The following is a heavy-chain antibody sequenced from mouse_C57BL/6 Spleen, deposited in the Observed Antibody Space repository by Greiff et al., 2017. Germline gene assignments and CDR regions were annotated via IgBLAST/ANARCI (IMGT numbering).Heavy chain of an antibody. Sequence: QVQLQQSGAELVKPGASVKLSCKASGYTFTSYWMHWVKQRPGQGLEWIGMIHPNSGSTNYTEKFKSKATLTVDKTSSTAYMQLSSLTSEDSAVDYCARSDYGRRTWYFEVWGTGTTVTVAS. CDR3: ARSDYGRRTWYFEV. CDR2: IHPNSGST. J-gene: IGHJ1*03. V-gene: IGHV1-64*01. CDR1: GYTFTSYW. D-gene: IGHD1-1*01.